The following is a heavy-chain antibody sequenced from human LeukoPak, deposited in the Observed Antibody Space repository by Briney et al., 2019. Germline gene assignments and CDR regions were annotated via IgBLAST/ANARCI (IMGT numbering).Heavy chain of an antibody. CDR3: VRDVSDYSNSHFDN. J-gene: IGHJ4*02. V-gene: IGHV4-59*01. CDR2: IYHDGRS. D-gene: IGHD4-11*01. Sequence: PSETLSLTCTVAGDSFSDYYWNWIRQSPGKGLEWIGYIYHDGRSNYNPSLKGRVAISMDTSRQQFSLRLSSVTAADTAVYYCVRDVSDYSNSHFDNWGQGTPVTVSS. CDR1: GDSFSDYY.